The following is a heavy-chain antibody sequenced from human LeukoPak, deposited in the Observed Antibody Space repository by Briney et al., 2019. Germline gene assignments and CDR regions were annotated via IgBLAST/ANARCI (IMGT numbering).Heavy chain of an antibody. CDR2: ISCSGCSK. D-gene: IGHD3-10*01. V-gene: IGHV3-23*01. CDR3: LKLRSTMVRGVIEY. Sequence: GGSLRLSCTASGFTFTTYAMSWVRQAPGKGLEWVSGISCSGCSKYYADSVKGRFTISRDNSKNTLYLQMNSLTGEHTTVYYFLKLRSTMVRGVIEYGRQGTLVTVSS. CDR1: GFTFTTYA. J-gene: IGHJ4*02.